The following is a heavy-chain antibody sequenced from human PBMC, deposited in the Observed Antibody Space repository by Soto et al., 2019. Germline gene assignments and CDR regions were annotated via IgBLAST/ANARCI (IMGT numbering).Heavy chain of an antibody. CDR1: GFTFSNDW. J-gene: IGHJ4*02. CDR2: IKQDGTEK. Sequence: EVQLVESGGGLVQPGGSLRLSCAASGFTFSNDWMNWVRQAPGKGLEWVANIKQDGTEKNYVDSVRGRFTISRDNAKNSLDLQMNSLTAEDTAVYYCASVAIWGQGTLVTVSS. D-gene: IGHD5-12*01. V-gene: IGHV3-7*01. CDR3: ASVAI.